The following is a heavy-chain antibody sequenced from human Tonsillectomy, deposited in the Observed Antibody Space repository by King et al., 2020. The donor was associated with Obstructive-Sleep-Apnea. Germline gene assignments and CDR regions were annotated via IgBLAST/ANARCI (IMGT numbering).Heavy chain of an antibody. CDR3: TTDAVPTIIGYYFDY. J-gene: IGHJ4*02. D-gene: IGHD5-12*01. CDR2: IKSTDNGETA. V-gene: IGHV3-15*01. Sequence: VQLVESVGCLVKPGGSLILSGAAAGFTFSDAWRSWFRQAPGKGLGCVGRIKSTDNGETADYAAPVKGRFIISRDDSNNTLYLQMNSLKTEDTAVYYCTTDAVPTIIGYYFDYWGQGTLVTVSS. CDR1: GFTFSDAW.